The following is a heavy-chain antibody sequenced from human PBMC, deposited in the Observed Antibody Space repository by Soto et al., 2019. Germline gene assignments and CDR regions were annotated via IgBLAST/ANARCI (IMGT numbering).Heavy chain of an antibody. CDR1: GFTFSSYW. CDR3: AREEAGSSSDLIAP. D-gene: IGHD6-6*01. Sequence: EVQLVESGGGLVQPGGSLRLSCAASGFTFSSYWMSWVRQAPGKGLEWVANIKQDGSEKYYVDSVKGRFTISSDNAMNSLYLQMTSLRAEATAVCYWAREEAGSSSDLIAPWGQGTVVTVSS. V-gene: IGHV3-7*01. CDR2: IKQDGSEK. J-gene: IGHJ5*02.